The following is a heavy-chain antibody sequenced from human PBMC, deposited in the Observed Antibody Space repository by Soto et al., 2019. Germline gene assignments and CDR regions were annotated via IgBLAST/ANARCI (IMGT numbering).Heavy chain of an antibody. Sequence: EVQLVESGGGLVQPGGSLRLSCAASGFTFSSYWMSWVRQAPGKGLEWVANIKQDGSEKYYVDSVKGRFTISRANAKNSLYLQMNSLRAEDTAVYYCARVVVGIYYDYMDVWGKGTTVTVSS. J-gene: IGHJ6*03. CDR2: IKQDGSEK. CDR1: GFTFSSYW. V-gene: IGHV3-7*01. CDR3: ARVVVGIYYDYMDV. D-gene: IGHD1-20*01.